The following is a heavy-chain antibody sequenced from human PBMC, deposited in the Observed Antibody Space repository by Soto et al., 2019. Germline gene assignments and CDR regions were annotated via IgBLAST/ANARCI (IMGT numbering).Heavy chain of an antibody. J-gene: IGHJ5*02. CDR2: INPNSGGT. Sequence: GASVKVSCKASGYTFTGYYMHWVRQAPGQGLEWMGWINPNSGGTNYAQKFQGWVTMTRDTSISTAYMELSRLRSDDTAVYYCARVGRRAAAGKGGSDPGQNWFDPWGQGTLVTVSS. D-gene: IGHD6-13*01. CDR1: GYTFTGYY. V-gene: IGHV1-2*04. CDR3: ARVGRRAAAGKGGSDPGQNWFDP.